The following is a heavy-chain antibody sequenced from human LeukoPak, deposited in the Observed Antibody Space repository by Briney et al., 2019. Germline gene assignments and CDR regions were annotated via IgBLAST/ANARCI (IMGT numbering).Heavy chain of an antibody. V-gene: IGHV4-4*02. CDR3: AREANYYGSGSYPDY. Sequence: PGGSLRLSCAASGFTFSSYAMSWVRQPPGKGLEWIGEIYHSGKTNYNPSLKSRVTISVDKSKNQFSLKLSSVTAADTAVYYCAREANYYGSGSYPDYWGQGTLVTVSS. J-gene: IGHJ4*02. CDR2: IYHSGKT. D-gene: IGHD3-10*01. CDR1: GFTFSSYAM.